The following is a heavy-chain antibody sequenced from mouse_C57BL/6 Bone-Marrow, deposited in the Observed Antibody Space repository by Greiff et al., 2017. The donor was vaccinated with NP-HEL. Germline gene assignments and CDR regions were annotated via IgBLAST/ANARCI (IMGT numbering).Heavy chain of an antibody. CDR1: GFNINDDY. V-gene: IGHV14-4*01. CDR2: IDPENGDT. J-gene: IGHJ4*01. D-gene: IGHD1-1*01. Sequence: VQLQQSGAELVRPGASVKLSCTASGFNINDDYMHWVKQRPEQGLEWIGWIDPENGDTEYASKFQGKATITADTSSNTASLHLSSLTSEDTAVYYCTIYYDGSVDDWGRGTSVTVSS. CDR3: TIYYDGSVDD.